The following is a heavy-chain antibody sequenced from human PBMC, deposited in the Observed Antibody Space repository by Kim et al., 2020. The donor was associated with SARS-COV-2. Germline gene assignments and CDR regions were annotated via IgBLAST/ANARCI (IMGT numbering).Heavy chain of an antibody. Sequence: NYAQKCQGRVTMTRDTSISTAYMELSRLRSDDTAVYYCASTIVVVTNFDYWGQGTLVTVSS. CDR3: ASTIVVVTNFDY. J-gene: IGHJ4*02. D-gene: IGHD3-22*01. V-gene: IGHV1-2*02.